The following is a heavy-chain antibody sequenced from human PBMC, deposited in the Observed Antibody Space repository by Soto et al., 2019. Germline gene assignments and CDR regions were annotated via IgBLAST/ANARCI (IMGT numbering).Heavy chain of an antibody. V-gene: IGHV3-73*01. D-gene: IGHD6-13*01. CDR2: IRSKANSYAT. J-gene: IGHJ6*02. CDR3: IWQQDFYYGRAV. CDR1: GFSFSVSA. Sequence: GGSLRLSCAASGFSFSVSALHWVRQASGKGLEWVGRIRSKANSYATAYAASVKGRFTISRDDSKNTAYLQMNSLEAEDTAVYYCIWQQDFYYGRAVWGQGTTVTVSS.